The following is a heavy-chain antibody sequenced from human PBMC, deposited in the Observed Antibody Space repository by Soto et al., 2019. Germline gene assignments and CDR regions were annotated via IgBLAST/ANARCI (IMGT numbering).Heavy chain of an antibody. Sequence: GESLKISCKGSGYSFTSYWIGWVRQMPGKGLEWMGIIYPGDSDTRYSPSFQSQVTISADKSISTAYLQWSSLKASDTAMYYCARQPPYDNFWSGYSDGYYFDYWGQGTLVTVSS. CDR2: IYPGDSDT. CDR3: ARQPPYDNFWSGYSDGYYFDY. J-gene: IGHJ4*02. CDR1: GYSFTSYW. D-gene: IGHD3-3*01. V-gene: IGHV5-51*01.